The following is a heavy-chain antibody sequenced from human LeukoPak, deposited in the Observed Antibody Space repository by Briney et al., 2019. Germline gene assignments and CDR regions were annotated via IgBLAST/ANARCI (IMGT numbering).Heavy chain of an antibody. Sequence: PSETLSLTCTVSGGSISSGSYYWGRIRQPPGQGVEWYGSICYSGSTYYNPSLKGRVTISVDTSKNQFSLKLSSVTAADTAVYYCARHVPAAGITMVRGVSVYYFDYWGQGTLVTVSS. D-gene: IGHD3-10*01. CDR2: ICYSGST. J-gene: IGHJ4*02. CDR1: GGSISSGSYY. V-gene: IGHV4-39*01. CDR3: ARHVPAAGITMVRGVSVYYFDY.